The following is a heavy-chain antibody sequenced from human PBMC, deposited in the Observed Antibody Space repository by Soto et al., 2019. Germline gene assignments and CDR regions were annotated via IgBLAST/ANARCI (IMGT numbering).Heavy chain of an antibody. CDR3: ILMVYARSYYYYYRDV. J-gene: IGHJ6*03. CDR2: INSDGSST. D-gene: IGHD2-8*01. CDR1: GFTSSSYW. Sequence: GGSLRLSCAASGFTSSSYWMHWVRQAPGKGLVWVSRINSDGSSTSYADSVKGRFTISRDNAKNTLYLQMNSLRAEDTAVYYCILMVYARSYYYYYRDVWGKGTTVPVSS. V-gene: IGHV3-74*01.